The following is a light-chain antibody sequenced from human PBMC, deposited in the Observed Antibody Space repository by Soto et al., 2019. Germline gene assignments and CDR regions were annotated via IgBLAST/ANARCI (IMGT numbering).Light chain of an antibody. Sequence: DVQMTQSPSSLSASVGDRVNITCRAGQGIATSLAWYQQRPGKIPKLLIYAASTLQSGVPFRFSGSGSGADFTLTISSLQPEDVATYYCQNHNSPPLTFGGGTKVEIK. CDR3: QNHNSPPLT. J-gene: IGKJ4*01. V-gene: IGKV1-27*01. CDR2: AAS. CDR1: QGIATS.